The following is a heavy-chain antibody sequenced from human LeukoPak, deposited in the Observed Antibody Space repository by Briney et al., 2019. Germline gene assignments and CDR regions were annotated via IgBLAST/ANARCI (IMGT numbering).Heavy chain of an antibody. Sequence: GGSLRLSCAASGFIFSDFYMSWIRQAPGKGLEWVSYISDNSNTIYYADSVKGRFTISRDNAKNSLYLQMNSLRADDTAVYYCARTTNRYGYGYGGCDYWGRGTLVTVSS. CDR3: ARTTNRYGYGYGGCDY. D-gene: IGHD5-18*01. CDR1: GFIFSDFY. J-gene: IGHJ4*02. V-gene: IGHV3-11*04. CDR2: ISDNSNTI.